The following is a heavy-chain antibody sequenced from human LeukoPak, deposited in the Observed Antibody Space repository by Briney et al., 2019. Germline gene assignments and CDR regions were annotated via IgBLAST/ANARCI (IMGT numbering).Heavy chain of an antibody. CDR2: IYYSGST. V-gene: IGHV4-39*01. J-gene: IGHJ4*02. CDR1: GGSISSSSYY. CDR3: ARIVVVIMGLDY. D-gene: IGHD3-22*01. Sequence: PSETLSLTCTVSGGSISSSSYYWGWIRQPPWKGLEWIGSIYYSGSTYYNPSLKSRVTISVDTSKNQFSLKLSSVTAADTAVYYCARIVVVIMGLDYWGQGTLVTVSS.